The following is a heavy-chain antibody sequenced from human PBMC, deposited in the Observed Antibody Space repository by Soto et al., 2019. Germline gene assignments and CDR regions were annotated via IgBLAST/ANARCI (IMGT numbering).Heavy chain of an antibody. Sequence: GGSLRLSCAASGFTFSSYGMHWVRQAPGKGLEWVAVIWYDGSNKYYADSVKGRFTISRDNSKNTLYLQMNSLRAEDTAVYYWARDSGELDYFDYWGQGTLVTVSS. J-gene: IGHJ4*02. CDR1: GFTFSSYG. CDR3: ARDSGELDYFDY. D-gene: IGHD1-26*01. CDR2: IWYDGSNK. V-gene: IGHV3-33*01.